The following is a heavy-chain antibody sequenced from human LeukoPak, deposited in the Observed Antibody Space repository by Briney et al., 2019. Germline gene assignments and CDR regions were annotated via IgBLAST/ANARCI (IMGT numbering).Heavy chain of an antibody. Sequence: GGSLRLSCAASGFTFSSYATSWVRQAPGKGLEWVSAISGSGGSTYYADSVKGRFTISRDNSKNTLYLQMNSLRAEDTAVYYCAKRGHDFWSGYYNDYYYGMDVWGQGTTVTVSS. V-gene: IGHV3-23*01. D-gene: IGHD3-3*01. CDR2: ISGSGGST. J-gene: IGHJ6*02. CDR3: AKRGHDFWSGYYNDYYYGMDV. CDR1: GFTFSSYA.